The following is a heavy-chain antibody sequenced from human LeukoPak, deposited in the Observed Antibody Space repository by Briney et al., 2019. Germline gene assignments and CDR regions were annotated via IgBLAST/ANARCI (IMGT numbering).Heavy chain of an antibody. CDR2: ICSSSSTI. V-gene: IGHV3-48*01. J-gene: IGHJ4*02. D-gene: IGHD3-22*01. Sequence: VGSLRLSRAASGFTFSSYGMHWVCQAPGKGLEWVSYICSSSSTISYADSLKGRFTMSRENAKNSLYLQMNRLRAEDTAVYYCARAGYYYDSSGYYPLWGQGTLVTVSS. CDR1: GFTFSSYG. CDR3: ARAGYYYDSSGYYPL.